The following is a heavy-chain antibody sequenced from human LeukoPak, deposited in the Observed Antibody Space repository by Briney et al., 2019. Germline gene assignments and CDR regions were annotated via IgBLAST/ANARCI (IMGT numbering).Heavy chain of an antibody. J-gene: IGHJ4*02. CDR3: AKGDSGGSFFDY. Sequence: GGSLRLSCVASGFTFSGYAMNWVRQAPGKGLEWVSTISGSGGGTYYADSVKGRFTISRDNSKNTLCLQMNSLRAEDTAVYYCAKGDSGGSFFDYWGQGTLVTVSS. CDR1: GFTFSGYA. D-gene: IGHD3-22*01. V-gene: IGHV3-23*01. CDR2: ISGSGGGT.